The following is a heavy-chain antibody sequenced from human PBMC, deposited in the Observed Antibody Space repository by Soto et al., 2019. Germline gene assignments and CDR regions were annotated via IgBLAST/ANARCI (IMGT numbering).Heavy chain of an antibody. CDR1: EFPFSAVA. D-gene: IGHD3-3*01. Sequence: GPLLPSCEGYEFPFSAVAMHWVRAAPSKGLERVAIISYDGSNIYYAYSVNGLFSIARDNSKNTLYLQMNSLTAAEPAVYYCERSGDVYDFWSGPVARYSFGMDVWGQGTTVTVSS. J-gene: IGHJ6*02. V-gene: IGHV3-30-3*01. CDR2: ISYDGSNI. CDR3: ERSGDVYDFWSGPVARYSFGMDV.